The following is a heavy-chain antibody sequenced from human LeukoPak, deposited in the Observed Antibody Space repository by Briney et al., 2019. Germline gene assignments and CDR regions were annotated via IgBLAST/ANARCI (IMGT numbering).Heavy chain of an antibody. CDR1: GFTFSTYA. CDR2: ISYDGSNK. Sequence: GRSLRLSCAASGFTFSTYAMHWVRQAPGKGLEWVAVISYDGSNKFYADSVKGRFTISRDDSKDTLYLQMNSLRAEDTAVYYCAKDESSYCGGDCPLDYWGQGTLVSVSS. D-gene: IGHD2-21*02. V-gene: IGHV3-30*04. CDR3: AKDESSYCGGDCPLDY. J-gene: IGHJ4*02.